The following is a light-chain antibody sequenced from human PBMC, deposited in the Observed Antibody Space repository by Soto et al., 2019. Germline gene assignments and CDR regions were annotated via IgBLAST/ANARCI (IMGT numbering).Light chain of an antibody. V-gene: IGLV2-14*01. CDR1: RSDVGAYNY. CDR2: EVT. Sequence: QSALTQPACVSGSPGQSIAISCTGTRSDVGAYNYVSWYQQHPGKAPKLMISEVTNRPSGVSDRFSGSKSGNTASLTISGLQAEDEADYYCSSFTSRFTFVFGTGTKLTVL. J-gene: IGLJ1*01. CDR3: SSFTSRFTFV.